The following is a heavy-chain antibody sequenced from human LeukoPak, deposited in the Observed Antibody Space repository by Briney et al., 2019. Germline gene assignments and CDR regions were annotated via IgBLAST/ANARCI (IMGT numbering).Heavy chain of an antibody. CDR2: ICYSGST. J-gene: IGHJ1*01. D-gene: IGHD3-3*01. CDR1: GGSISSSSYY. Sequence: SETLSLTCTVSGGSISSSSYYWGWIRQPPGKGLEWIGSICYSGSTYYNPSLKSRVTISVDTSKNQFSLKLSSVTAADTAVYYCARIGFLEWSIFQHWGQGTLVTVSS. V-gene: IGHV4-39*01. CDR3: ARIGFLEWSIFQH.